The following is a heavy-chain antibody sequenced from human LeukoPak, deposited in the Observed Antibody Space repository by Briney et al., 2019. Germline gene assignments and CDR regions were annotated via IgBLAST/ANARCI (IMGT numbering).Heavy chain of an antibody. D-gene: IGHD3-9*01. CDR1: GFTFSRYG. J-gene: IGHJ4*02. CDR2: IRYDGSNK. V-gene: IGHV3-30*02. Sequence: PGGSLRLSCAASGFTFSRYGMHWVRQAPGKGLQWVAFIRYDGSNKDYADSVKGRFTISRDNAKNSLYLQMNSLRAGDTAVYYCARDVRRYYDILTGLNPTGFDYWGQGTLVTVSS. CDR3: ARDVRRYYDILTGLNPTGFDY.